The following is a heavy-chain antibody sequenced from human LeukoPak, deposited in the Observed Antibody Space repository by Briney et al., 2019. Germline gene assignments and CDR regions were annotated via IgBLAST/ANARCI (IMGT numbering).Heavy chain of an antibody. CDR3: ARDRYYYDSSGYSLFDY. J-gene: IGHJ4*02. D-gene: IGHD3-22*01. CDR1: GYSIRSGYY. Sequence: SETLSLTCTLSGYSIRSGYYWGWMRQPPGKGLEWIATIFHSGSTYYNPSLKSRVTISVDTSMTQFSRKVSSVTAADTAVYYCARDRYYYDSSGYSLFDYWGQGTLVTVSS. V-gene: IGHV4-38-2*02. CDR2: IFHSGST.